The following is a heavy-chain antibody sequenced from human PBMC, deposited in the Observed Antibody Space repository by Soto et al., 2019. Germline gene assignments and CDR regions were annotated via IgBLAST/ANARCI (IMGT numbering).Heavy chain of an antibody. CDR3: ARGYFTNGVCYRRYYYYYMDV. CDR1: GFTFSSYS. Sequence: GGSLRLSCAASGFTFSSYSMNWVRKAPGKGLEWVSYISSSSSTIYYADSVKGRFTISRDNAKNSLYLQMNSLRAEDTAVYYCARGYFTNGVCYRRYYYYYMDVWGKGTTVTVSS. CDR2: ISSSSSTI. J-gene: IGHJ6*03. V-gene: IGHV3-48*01. D-gene: IGHD2-8*01.